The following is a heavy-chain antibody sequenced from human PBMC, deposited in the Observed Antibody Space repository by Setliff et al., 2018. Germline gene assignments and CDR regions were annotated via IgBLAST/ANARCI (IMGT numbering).Heavy chain of an antibody. CDR3: ARDGGEY. D-gene: IGHD3-16*01. CDR1: GGTFSSYA. Sequence: ASVKVSCKASGGTFSSYAISWVRQAPGQGLEWMGRINPNSGGTNYAQKFQGRVTMTRDTSVSTAYMELRSLRSDDTAVYYCARDGGEYWGQGTLVTVSS. CDR2: INPNSGGT. J-gene: IGHJ4*02. V-gene: IGHV1-2*06.